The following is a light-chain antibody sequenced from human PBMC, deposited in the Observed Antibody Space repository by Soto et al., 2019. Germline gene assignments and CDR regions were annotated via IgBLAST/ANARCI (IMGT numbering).Light chain of an antibody. CDR3: QQDGSSPPGT. J-gene: IGKJ5*01. Sequence: EIVLTQSPGTLSLSPGERATLSCRASQSVSSSYLAWYQQKPGQAPRLLIYGASGRATGIPYRFSGSVSGTDFTLTISRLESEDFAVYYCQQDGSSPPGTFGQGTRLEIK. CDR1: QSVSSSY. CDR2: GAS. V-gene: IGKV3-20*01.